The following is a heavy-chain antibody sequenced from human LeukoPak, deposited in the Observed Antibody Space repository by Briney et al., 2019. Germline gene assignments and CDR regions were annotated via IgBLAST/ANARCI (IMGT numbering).Heavy chain of an antibody. Sequence: SETLSLTCTVSGYSISNGYFWGWIRQPPGKGLECIGTIYHSGSIYYNPSLKGRVTISVDTSKNQFSLKLNSLTAADTAVYYCARARSLWLLRIPDYWGQGTLVTVSS. J-gene: IGHJ4*02. CDR1: GYSISNGYF. CDR2: IYHSGSI. V-gene: IGHV4-38-2*02. D-gene: IGHD3-22*01. CDR3: ARARSLWLLRIPDY.